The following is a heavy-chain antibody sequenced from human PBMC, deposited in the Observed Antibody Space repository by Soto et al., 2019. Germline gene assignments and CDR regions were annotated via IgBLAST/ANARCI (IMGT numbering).Heavy chain of an antibody. Sequence: QVQLVQSGAEVKKPGSSVKVSCKASGGTFSTSSINWLRQAPGQRPEWMGNILPIFGTADYAQKFRDRVTLTADKSTNTAYMELRSLFSEDAAVYYCARRHEYGGNSDAFDIWGQGTVVTVSS. V-gene: IGHV1-69*14. CDR3: ARRHEYGGNSDAFDI. J-gene: IGHJ3*02. D-gene: IGHD4-17*01. CDR2: ILPIFGTA. CDR1: GGTFSTSS.